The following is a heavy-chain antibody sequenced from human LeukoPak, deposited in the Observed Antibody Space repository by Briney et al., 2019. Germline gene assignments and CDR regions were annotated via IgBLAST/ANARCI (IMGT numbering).Heavy chain of an antibody. Sequence: GGSLRLSCAASGFTFSNYAMHWVRQAPGKGLEWVAVRSYDGSNKYYADSVKGRFTISRDNSKNTLYLQMNSLRVEDTAVYYCARDPGPYGDYMDVWAKGTTVTVSS. CDR3: ARDPGPYGDYMDV. CDR1: GFTFSNYA. J-gene: IGHJ6*03. CDR2: RSYDGSNK. V-gene: IGHV3-30*04. D-gene: IGHD1-1*01.